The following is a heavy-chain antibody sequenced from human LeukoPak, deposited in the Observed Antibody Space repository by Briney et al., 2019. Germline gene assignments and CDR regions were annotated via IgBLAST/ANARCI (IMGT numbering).Heavy chain of an antibody. V-gene: IGHV3-23*01. CDR3: AQQLGYCSGGTCYFTY. J-gene: IGHJ1*01. D-gene: IGHD2-15*01. CDR2: ISNSGGDT. CDR1: EFTFNIYA. Sequence: GGSLRLSCAASEFTFNIYAMSWVRQAPGKGLEWVAAISNSGGDTFYSDSGKGRFTIARDNSKNTLYLQMNSLRVDDTAVYYCAQQLGYCSGGTCYFTYWGQGTLVTVSS.